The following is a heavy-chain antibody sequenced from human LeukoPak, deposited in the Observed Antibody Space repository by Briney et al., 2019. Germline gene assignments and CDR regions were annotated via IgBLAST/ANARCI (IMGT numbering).Heavy chain of an antibody. V-gene: IGHV3-7*04. D-gene: IGHD2-15*01. J-gene: IGHJ4*02. CDR1: GFTFSSYW. CDR2: INQDGSEK. CDR3: ARGRVVAQAGVFDY. Sequence: GGSLRLSCAASGFTFSSYWMSWVRQGPGKGLEWVANINQDGSEKTFVDSVKGRFTISRDNAKNSLFLQMNSLRAEDTAVYYCARGRVVAQAGVFDYWGQGTLVTVSS.